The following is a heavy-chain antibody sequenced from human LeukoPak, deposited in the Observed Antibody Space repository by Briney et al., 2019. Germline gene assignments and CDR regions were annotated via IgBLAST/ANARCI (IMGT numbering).Heavy chain of an antibody. CDR2: IRYDGSNT. Sequence: GGSLRLSCAASGFTFNNYGMHWVRQAPGKGLEWLAFIRYDGSNTYYADSVKGRFTVSRDDSKNTLYLQMNSLRAEDTAVYYCARYTTAGYSSGWYGPSFDYWGQGTLVTVSS. CDR1: GFTFNNYG. CDR3: ARYTTAGYSSGWYGPSFDY. V-gene: IGHV3-30*02. D-gene: IGHD6-19*01. J-gene: IGHJ4*02.